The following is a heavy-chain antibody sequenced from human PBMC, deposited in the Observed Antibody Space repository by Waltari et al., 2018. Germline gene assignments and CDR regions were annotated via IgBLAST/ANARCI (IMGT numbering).Heavy chain of an antibody. CDR3: ARDRGRGLYLDS. Sequence: QLQLQQSGPGLVKPSASLSLTCADSGESRSSNSFWSWVRQSPGKGLEWIGQVHRSGRTNYNPSLASRVTISIDMSNSQFSLRVPSPTAADTAMYYCARDRGRGLYLDSWSQGTLVTVSP. J-gene: IGHJ4*02. V-gene: IGHV4-4*02. CDR2: VHRSGRT. CDR1: GESRSSNSF. D-gene: IGHD2-15*01.